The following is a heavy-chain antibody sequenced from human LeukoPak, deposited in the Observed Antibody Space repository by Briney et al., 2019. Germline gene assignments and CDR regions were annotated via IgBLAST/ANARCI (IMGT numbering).Heavy chain of an antibody. D-gene: IGHD3-16*02. CDR2: ISSSSSYI. CDR1: GFTFSSYS. Sequence: GGSLRLSCAASGFTFSSYSMNWVRQAPGKWLEWVSTISSSSSYIYYADSVKGRFTISRDNAKNSLYLQMNSLRAEDTAVYYCARAQSYDYVWGSHRRRGAFDIWGQGTMVTVSS. CDR3: ARAQSYDYVWGSHRRRGAFDI. J-gene: IGHJ3*02. V-gene: IGHV3-21*01.